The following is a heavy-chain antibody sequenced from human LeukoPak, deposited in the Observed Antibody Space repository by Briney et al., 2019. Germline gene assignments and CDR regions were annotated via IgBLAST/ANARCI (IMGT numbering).Heavy chain of an antibody. J-gene: IGHJ4*02. CDR3: ARIGYSSSSFDY. Sequence: PGGSLRLSCAASGFKFDNYWMSWVRQAPGKGLEWVANIKQDGSVKYYVDSVKGRFTISRDNARNSQYLQMNSLRPEDTAVYYCARIGYSSSSFDYWGQGTLGTVSS. CDR1: GFKFDNYW. V-gene: IGHV3-7*01. D-gene: IGHD6-6*01. CDR2: IKQDGSVK.